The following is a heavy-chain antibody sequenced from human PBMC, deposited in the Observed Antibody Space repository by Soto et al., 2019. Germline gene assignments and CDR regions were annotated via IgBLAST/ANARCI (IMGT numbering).Heavy chain of an antibody. CDR2: IIPIFCTA. V-gene: IGHV1-69*12. D-gene: IGHD6-19*01. CDR3: ARDRIAVAGPYYYYGMDV. Sequence: QVQLVQSGAEVKKPGSSVKVSCKASGGTFSSYAISWVRQAPGQGLEWMGGIIPIFCTANYAQKFQGRVTITADESTSTAYMELSSLRSEDTAVYYCARDRIAVAGPYYYYGMDVWGQGTTVTVSS. J-gene: IGHJ6*02. CDR1: GGTFSSYA.